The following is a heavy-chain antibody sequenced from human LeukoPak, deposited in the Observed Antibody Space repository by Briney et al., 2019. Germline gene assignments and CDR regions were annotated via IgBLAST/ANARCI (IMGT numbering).Heavy chain of an antibody. CDR1: GFTFGDYA. Sequence: GGSLRLSCAASGFTFGDYAMHWVRQAPGKGLEWVSGISWNSGSIGYADSVKGRFTISRDNAKNSLYLQMNSLRAEDTALYHCAKGQGSSGWTRIDYWGQGTLVTVSS. J-gene: IGHJ4*02. V-gene: IGHV3-9*01. CDR2: ISWNSGSI. CDR3: AKGQGSSGWTRIDY. D-gene: IGHD6-19*01.